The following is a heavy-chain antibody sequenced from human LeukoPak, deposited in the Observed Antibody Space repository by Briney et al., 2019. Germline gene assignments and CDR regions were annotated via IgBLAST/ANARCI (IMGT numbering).Heavy chain of an antibody. V-gene: IGHV3-23*01. CDR2: ISDSGGST. CDR1: GFTFSSFG. D-gene: IGHD3-3*01. CDR3: ARGSGRITIFGVPY. J-gene: IGHJ4*02. Sequence: GGSLRLSCAASGFTFSSFGMSWVRQAPGKGLEWVSTISDSGGSTYYADSVKGRFTISRDNAKNSLYLQMSSLRVEDTAVYYCARGSGRITIFGVPYWGQGTLVTVSS.